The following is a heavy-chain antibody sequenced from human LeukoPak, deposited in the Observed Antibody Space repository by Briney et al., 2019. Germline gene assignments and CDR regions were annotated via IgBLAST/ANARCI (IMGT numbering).Heavy chain of an antibody. Sequence: SEALSLTCAVYGGSFSGYYWSWIRQPPGKGLEWIGEINHSGSTNYNPSLKSRVTISVDTSKNQFSLKLSSVTAADTAVYYCARGPSIVVVPATKYRNWFDPWGQGTLVTVSS. CDR3: ARGPSIVVVPATKYRNWFDP. D-gene: IGHD2-2*01. CDR2: INHSGST. CDR1: GGSFSGYY. V-gene: IGHV4-34*01. J-gene: IGHJ5*02.